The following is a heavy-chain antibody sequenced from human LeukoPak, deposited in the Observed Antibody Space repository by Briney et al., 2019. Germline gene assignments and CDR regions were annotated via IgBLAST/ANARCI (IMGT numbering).Heavy chain of an antibody. CDR1: GGSISGSSYY. CDR2: IYYSGST. Sequence: SETLSLTCTVSGGSISGSSYYWGWIRQPPGKGLEWIGSIYYSGSTYYNPSLKSRVTISVDTSKNQFSLKLNSVTATDTAVYYCARDDYWGQGTLVTVSS. V-gene: IGHV4-39*02. CDR3: ARDDY. J-gene: IGHJ4*02.